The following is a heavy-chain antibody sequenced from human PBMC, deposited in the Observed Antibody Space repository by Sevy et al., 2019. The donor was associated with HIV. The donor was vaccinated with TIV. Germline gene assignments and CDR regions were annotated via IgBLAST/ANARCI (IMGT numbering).Heavy chain of an antibody. CDR2: IKQDGSEK. CDR1: GFTFSSYW. CDR3: ARELPLYSSSGPPFDY. J-gene: IGHJ4*02. D-gene: IGHD6-13*01. V-gene: IGHV3-7*01. Sequence: GGSLRLSCAASGFTFSSYWMSWVRQAPGKGLEWVANIKQDGSEKYYVDSVKGRFTISRDNAKNSLYLQMNSLRAEDTAVYYCARELPLYSSSGPPFDYWGQGTLVTVSS.